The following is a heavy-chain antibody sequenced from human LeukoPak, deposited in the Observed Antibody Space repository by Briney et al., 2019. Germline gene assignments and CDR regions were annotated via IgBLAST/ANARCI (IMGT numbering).Heavy chain of an antibody. CDR1: GFTFCSHA. CDR3: GKTTVGYSSGQKPAWPVDY. J-gene: IGHJ4*02. D-gene: IGHD5-18*01. CDR2: IFGSGGSP. Sequence: GGSLRLSCEAPGFTFCSHAMYWVRQAPGKGLEWVAGIFGSGGSPYYADSVKGRFTSSRDNSRNTVYLQINSLRAEDTAVYYCGKTTVGYSSGQKPAWPVDYWGQGTLVTVSS. V-gene: IGHV3-23*01.